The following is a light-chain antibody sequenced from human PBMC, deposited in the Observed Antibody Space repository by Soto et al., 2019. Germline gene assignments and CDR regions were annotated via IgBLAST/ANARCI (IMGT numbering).Light chain of an antibody. J-gene: IGKJ3*01. CDR3: QQYNSYSQFT. Sequence: DIQMTQSPSTLSASVGERVTITCRASQSIKNWLAWYQQKPGEAPKLLIYKASTLESGVPSRFSGSGSGTEFTLNISCLQPDDVASYYCQQYNSYSQFTLPPGTKVDIK. V-gene: IGKV1-5*03. CDR2: KAS. CDR1: QSIKNW.